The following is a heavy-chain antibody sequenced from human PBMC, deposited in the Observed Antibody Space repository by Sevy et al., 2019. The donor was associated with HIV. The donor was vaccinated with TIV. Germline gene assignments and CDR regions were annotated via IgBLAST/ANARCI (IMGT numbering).Heavy chain of an antibody. D-gene: IGHD6-19*01. V-gene: IGHV3-9*01. J-gene: IGHJ6*02. CDR2: ISRNSGSI. CDR3: AKVYSSGWYGYGMDV. CDR1: GFTFDDYA. Sequence: GGSLRLSCAASGFTFDDYAMHWVRQAPGKGLEWVSGISRNSGSIGYADSVKGRFTISRDNAKNSLYLQMNSLRAEDTALYYCAKVYSSGWYGYGMDVWGQGTTVTVSS.